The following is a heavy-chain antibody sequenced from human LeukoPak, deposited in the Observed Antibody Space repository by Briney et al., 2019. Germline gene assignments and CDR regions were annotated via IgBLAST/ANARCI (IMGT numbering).Heavy chain of an antibody. V-gene: IGHV1-46*01. J-gene: IGHJ4*02. CDR3: ARSLTSRDGYNPVDS. D-gene: IGHD5-24*01. CDR1: GYTFTSYY. CDR2: INPSGGST. Sequence: ASVKVSCKASGYTFTSYYMHWVRQAPGQGLEWMGIINPSGGSTSYAQKFQGRATMTRDTSTSTVYMELSSLRSEDTAVYYCARSLTSRDGYNPVDSWGQGTLVTVSS.